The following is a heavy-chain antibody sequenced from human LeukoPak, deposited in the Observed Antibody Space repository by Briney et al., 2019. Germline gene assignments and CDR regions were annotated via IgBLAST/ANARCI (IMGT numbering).Heavy chain of an antibody. D-gene: IGHD5-18*01. Sequence: SVKVSCKASGGTFSSYAISRVRQAPGQGLEWMGRIIPILGIANYAQKFQGRVTITADKPTSTAYMELSSLRSEDTAVYYCARSGYSYGLFDYWGQGTLVTVSS. CDR3: ARSGYSYGLFDY. J-gene: IGHJ4*02. CDR1: GGTFSSYA. CDR2: IIPILGIA. V-gene: IGHV1-69*04.